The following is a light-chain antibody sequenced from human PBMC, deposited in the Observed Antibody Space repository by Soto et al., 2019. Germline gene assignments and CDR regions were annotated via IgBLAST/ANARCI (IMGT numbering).Light chain of an antibody. V-gene: IGKV1-33*01. CDR2: DAS. Sequence: IQMTQSPSSLSVSVGDRVTITCQASQDISNYLNWYQQKPGKAPKLLFYDASNLETGVPSRFSGSGYGTDFTFTISSLQPEDSETYYCQQYDNLPLTLGGGTNVDIK. J-gene: IGKJ4*01. CDR1: QDISNY. CDR3: QQYDNLPLT.